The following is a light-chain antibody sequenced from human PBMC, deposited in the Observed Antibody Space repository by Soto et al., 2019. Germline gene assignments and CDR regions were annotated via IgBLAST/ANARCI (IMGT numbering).Light chain of an antibody. J-gene: IGLJ3*02. Sequence: QSVLTQPPSASGTPGQRVTISCSGSISNLGSNFVFWYQQLPGAAPKLLISSNDQRPSGVLDRFSGSKSGTSASLAISGLRSEDEADYHCAAWDDGLRGVVFGGGTKLTVL. CDR1: ISNLGSNF. CDR3: AAWDDGLRGVV. V-gene: IGLV1-47*02. CDR2: SND.